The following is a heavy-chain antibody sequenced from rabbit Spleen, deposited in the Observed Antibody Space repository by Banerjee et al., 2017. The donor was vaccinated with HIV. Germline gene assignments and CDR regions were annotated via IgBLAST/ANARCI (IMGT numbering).Heavy chain of an antibody. CDR1: GFSFSTSYY. Sequence: QEQLEESGGDLVKPEGSLTLTCTASGFSFSTSYYICWVRQAPGKGLEWIGYIDPFFGTTYYASWVNGRFTISSHNAQNTLYLQLNSLTVADTATYFCTRDDGSGHYIDGYFNLWAQGPSSPS. CDR3: TRDDGSGHYIDGYFNL. CDR2: IDPFFGTT. D-gene: IGHD1-1*01. J-gene: IGHJ4*01. V-gene: IGHV1S45*01.